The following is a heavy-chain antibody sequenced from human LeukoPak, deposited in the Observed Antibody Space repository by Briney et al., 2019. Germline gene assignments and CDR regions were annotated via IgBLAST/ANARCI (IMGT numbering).Heavy chain of an antibody. J-gene: IGHJ4*02. D-gene: IGHD6-13*01. CDR1: GLTFTSYS. CDR2: ISGSSKTI. CDR3: ASEAAAAGTGIDY. V-gene: IGHV3-48*01. Sequence: GGSLRLSCAAAGLTFTSYSMKWVRQAPGKGLEWRSYISGSSKTIYHADSVKGRFTISRDNVKNTLYLQMNSLRADDTAVYYCASEAAAAGTGIDYWGQGTLVTVSS.